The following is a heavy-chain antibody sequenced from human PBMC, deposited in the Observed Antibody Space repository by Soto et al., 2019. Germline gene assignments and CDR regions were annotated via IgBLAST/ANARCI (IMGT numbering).Heavy chain of an antibody. CDR3: AKRRGTAMAKKLYYYYGMDV. CDR1: GFTFSSYA. J-gene: IGHJ6*02. Sequence: PGGSLRLSCAASGFTFSSYAMSWVRQATGKGLEWVSAISGSGGSTYYADSVKGRFTISRDNSKNTLYLQMNSLRAEDTAVYYCAKRRGTAMAKKLYYYYGMDVWGQGTTVTVSS. D-gene: IGHD5-18*01. CDR2: ISGSGGST. V-gene: IGHV3-23*01.